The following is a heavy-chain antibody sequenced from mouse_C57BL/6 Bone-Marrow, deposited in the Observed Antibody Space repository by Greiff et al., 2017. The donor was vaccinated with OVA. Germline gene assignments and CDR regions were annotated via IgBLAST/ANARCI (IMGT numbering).Heavy chain of an antibody. V-gene: IGHV1-7*01. D-gene: IGHD1-1*01. CDR1: GYTFTSYW. J-gene: IGHJ2*01. CDR2: INPSSGNT. Sequence: QVQLQQSGADLAKPGASVKLSCKASGYTFTSYWIHWVKQRPGQGLEWIGYINPSSGNTRSNRKFKDKATLTADKSTSTAYMQLSSLTYEDSAVYYGASYYGSNSYYFDDWGQGTTLTVSS. CDR3: ASYYGSNSYYFDD.